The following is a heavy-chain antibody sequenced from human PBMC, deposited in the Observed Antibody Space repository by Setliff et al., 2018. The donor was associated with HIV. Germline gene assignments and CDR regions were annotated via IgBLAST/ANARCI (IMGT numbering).Heavy chain of an antibody. CDR2: IYHSGST. J-gene: IGHJ5*02. Sequence: SETLSLTCTVSGYSISSCYYWGWIRQPPGKGLEWIGSIYHSGSTYYNPSLKSRVTISVDTSKNQFSLKLNSVTAADTAVYYCASRVYYYDSSGYLREEGFDPWGQGTLVTVSS. CDR1: GYSISSCYY. CDR3: ASRVYYYDSSGYLREEGFDP. D-gene: IGHD3-22*01. V-gene: IGHV4-38-2*02.